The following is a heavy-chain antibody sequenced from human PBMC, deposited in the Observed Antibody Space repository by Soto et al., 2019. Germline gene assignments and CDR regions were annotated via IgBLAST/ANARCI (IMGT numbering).Heavy chain of an antibody. Sequence: GASVKVSCKASGGTFSSYAISWVRQAPGQGLEWMGGIIPIFGTANYAQKFQGRVTITADESTSTAYMELSSLRSEDTAVYYCAAVWCRMCYYYYGMDVWGQGTTVTVSS. CDR2: IIPIFGTA. CDR1: GGTFSSYA. D-gene: IGHD2-8*01. CDR3: AAVWCRMCYYYYGMDV. J-gene: IGHJ6*02. V-gene: IGHV1-69*13.